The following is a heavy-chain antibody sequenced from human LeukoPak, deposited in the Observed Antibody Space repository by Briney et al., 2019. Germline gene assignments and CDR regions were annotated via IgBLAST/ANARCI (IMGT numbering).Heavy chain of an antibody. CDR2: IYYSGST. J-gene: IGHJ4*02. Sequence: SETLSLTCTVSGGSISSYYWSWIRQPPGKGLEWIGYIYYSGSTNYNPSLKSRVTISLNTSKKQLSLKLRSVTAADTAVYYCASGHSSGGDYWGQGILVTVSS. D-gene: IGHD6-25*01. CDR1: GGSISSYY. V-gene: IGHV4-59*01. CDR3: ASGHSSGGDY.